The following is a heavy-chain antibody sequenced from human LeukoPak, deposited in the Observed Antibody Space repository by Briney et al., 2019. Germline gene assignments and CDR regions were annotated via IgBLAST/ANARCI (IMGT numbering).Heavy chain of an antibody. Sequence: GGSLRLSCAASGFTFGSYGMHWVRQAPGKGLEWVAVISYDGNNKYHADSVKGRFTISRDNSKNTLYLQMNSLRAEDTAVYYCAKVGYCSGGTCYWGVYYYYGMDVWGQGTTVTVSS. D-gene: IGHD2-15*01. V-gene: IGHV3-30*18. CDR3: AKVGYCSGGTCYWGVYYYYGMDV. CDR1: GFTFGSYG. CDR2: ISYDGNNK. J-gene: IGHJ6*02.